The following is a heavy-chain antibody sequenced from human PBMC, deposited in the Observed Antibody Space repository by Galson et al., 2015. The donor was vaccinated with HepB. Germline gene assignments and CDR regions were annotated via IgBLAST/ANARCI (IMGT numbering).Heavy chain of an antibody. CDR2: IIPIFGTA. Sequence: SVKVSCKASGGTFSSYAISWVRQAPGQGLEWMGGIIPIFGTANYAQKFQGRVTITADESTSTAYMELSSLRSEDTAVYYCAREGGRYCSSTSCYDDAFDIWGQGTMVTVSS. CDR1: GGTFSSYA. V-gene: IGHV1-69*13. J-gene: IGHJ3*02. CDR3: AREGGRYCSSTSCYDDAFDI. D-gene: IGHD2-2*01.